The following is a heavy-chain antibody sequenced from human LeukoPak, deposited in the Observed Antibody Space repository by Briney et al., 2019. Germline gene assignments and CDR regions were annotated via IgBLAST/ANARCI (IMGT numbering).Heavy chain of an antibody. J-gene: IGHJ4*02. D-gene: IGHD5-12*01. CDR3: ARKRGPIVAGDY. Sequence: GESLKISCKGSGYSFTSYWISWVRQMPGKGLEWVGRIDPGDSYTNYSPSFQGHVTISADKSISTAYLQWSSLKASDTAMYYCARKRGPIVAGDYWGQGTLVAVSS. V-gene: IGHV5-10-1*01. CDR1: GYSFTSYW. CDR2: IDPGDSYT.